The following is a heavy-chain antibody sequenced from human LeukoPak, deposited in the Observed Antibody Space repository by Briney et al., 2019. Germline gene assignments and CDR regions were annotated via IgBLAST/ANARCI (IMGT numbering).Heavy chain of an antibody. CDR3: AGRGSGSYFDY. J-gene: IGHJ4*02. Sequence: PGGSLRLSCAASGFTFSSYWMSWVRQAPGKGLEWVANIKEDGSEKYYVDSVKGRFTISRDNSQNTLYLQMNSLRAEDTAVYYCAGRGSGSYFDYWGQGTLVTVSS. CDR2: IKEDGSEK. CDR1: GFTFSSYW. V-gene: IGHV3-7*03. D-gene: IGHD3-10*01.